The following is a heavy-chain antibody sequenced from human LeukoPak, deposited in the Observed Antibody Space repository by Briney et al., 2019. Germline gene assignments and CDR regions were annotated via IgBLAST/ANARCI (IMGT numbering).Heavy chain of an antibody. V-gene: IGHV4-59*01. CDR2: IYYSGST. Sequence: SETLSLTCTVSGGSISSYYWSWIRRPPGKGLEWIGYIYYSGSTNYNPSLKSRVTISVDTSKNQFSLKLSSVTAADTAVYYCARAASSGWYGGRDFDYWGQGTLVTVSS. CDR3: ARAASSGWYGGRDFDY. J-gene: IGHJ4*02. CDR1: GGSISSYY. D-gene: IGHD6-19*01.